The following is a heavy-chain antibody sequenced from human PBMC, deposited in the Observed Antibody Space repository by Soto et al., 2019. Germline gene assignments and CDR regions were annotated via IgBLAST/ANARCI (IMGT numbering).Heavy chain of an antibody. CDR1: GFTFSSYG. CDR3: AKDIYCSGGSCPPSAIDY. V-gene: IGHV3-30*18. D-gene: IGHD2-15*01. Sequence: GGSLRLSCAASGFTFSSYGMHWVRQAPGKGLEWVAVISYDGSNKYYADSVKGRFTISRDNSKNTLYLQMNSLRAEDTAVYYCAKDIYCSGGSCPPSAIDYWGQGTLVTVSS. CDR2: ISYDGSNK. J-gene: IGHJ4*02.